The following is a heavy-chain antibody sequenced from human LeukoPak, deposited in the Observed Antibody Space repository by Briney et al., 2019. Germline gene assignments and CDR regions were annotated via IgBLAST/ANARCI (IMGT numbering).Heavy chain of an antibody. CDR2: IYPGDSDT. CDR1: GYTFTTYW. Sequence: GESLKISCKGSGYTFTTYWIAWVRQMPGKDLEWMGIIYPGDSDTRYSPSFQGQVTISADKSITTAYLQWSSLKASDTAMYYCARRDAGLAFDYRGQGTLVTVSS. CDR3: ARRDAGLAFDY. V-gene: IGHV5-51*01. J-gene: IGHJ4*02. D-gene: IGHD6-13*01.